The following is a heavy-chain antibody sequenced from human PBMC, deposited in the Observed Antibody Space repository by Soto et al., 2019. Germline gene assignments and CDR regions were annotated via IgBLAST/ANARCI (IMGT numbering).Heavy chain of an antibody. J-gene: IGHJ3*02. CDR1: GFTFSSYS. D-gene: IGHD6-19*01. CDR2: ISISSNTI. CDR3: AREGGLAIAVAGAFDI. V-gene: IGHV3-48*01. Sequence: EVPLVESGGGLVQPGGSLRLSCAASGFTFSSYSMNWVRQTPGKGLEWVSYISISSNTIYYADSVKGRFTISRDNAKNSLYLQMNSLRAEDTAVYYCAREGGLAIAVAGAFDIWGQGTMVTVSS.